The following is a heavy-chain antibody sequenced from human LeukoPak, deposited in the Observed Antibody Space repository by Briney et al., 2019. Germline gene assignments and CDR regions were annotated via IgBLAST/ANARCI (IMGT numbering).Heavy chain of an antibody. CDR2: IIPIFGTA. CDR3: ARGTQHYYYYMDV. D-gene: IGHD6-13*01. J-gene: IGHJ6*03. CDR1: GGTFSSYA. Sequence: SVKVSYKASGGTFSSYAISWVRQAPGQGLEWMGGIIPIFGTANYAQKFQGRVTITTDESTSTAYMELSSLRSEDTAVYYCARGTQHYYYYMDVWGKGTTVTVSS. V-gene: IGHV1-69*05.